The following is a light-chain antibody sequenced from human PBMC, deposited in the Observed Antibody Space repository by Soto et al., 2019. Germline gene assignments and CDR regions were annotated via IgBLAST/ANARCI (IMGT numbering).Light chain of an antibody. Sequence: EIVLTQSPATLSLSPGESATLSCRASQSVSIKLAWYQQKPGQAPRLLIYGASSRATGIPDRFSGSGSGTDFTLTISRLEPEDFAVYYCQQYGSSPWTFGQGTKVDIK. CDR2: GAS. V-gene: IGKV3-20*01. CDR3: QQYGSSPWT. CDR1: QSVSIK. J-gene: IGKJ1*01.